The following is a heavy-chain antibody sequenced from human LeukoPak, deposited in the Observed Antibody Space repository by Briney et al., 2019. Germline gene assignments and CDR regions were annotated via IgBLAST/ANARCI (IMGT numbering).Heavy chain of an antibody. J-gene: IGHJ6*02. CDR3: ARGPSILTGSYYSYYGMDV. CDR1: GYTFTGYY. V-gene: IGHV1-2*04. CDR2: INPNNGGT. D-gene: IGHD3-9*01. Sequence: ASVKVSCKASGYTFTGYYIHWVRQAPGQGLEWMGWINPNNGGTNYAQKFQDWVTMTRDTSISTASMEVNRLRSDDTAVYYCARGPSILTGSYYSYYGMDVWGQGTTVTVSS.